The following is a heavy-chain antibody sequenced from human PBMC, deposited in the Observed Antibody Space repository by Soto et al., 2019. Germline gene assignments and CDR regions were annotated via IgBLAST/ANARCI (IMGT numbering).Heavy chain of an antibody. CDR2: IIPIFGTA. CDR1: GGTFSSYA. D-gene: IGHD1-1*01. CDR3: ARDTGDYNSLNYSYGMDV. V-gene: IGHV1-69*06. Sequence: QVQLVQSGAEVKKPGSSVKVSCKASGGTFSSYAISWVRQAPGQGLEWMGGIIPIFGTANYAQKFQGRVTITADKSTSTAYMELSSLRSEDTAVYYCARDTGDYNSLNYSYGMDVWGQGTTVTVSS. J-gene: IGHJ6*02.